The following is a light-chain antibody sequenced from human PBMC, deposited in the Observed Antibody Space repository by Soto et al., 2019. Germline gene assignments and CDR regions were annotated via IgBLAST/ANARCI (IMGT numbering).Light chain of an antibody. CDR1: QSVSSN. CDR2: GAS. V-gene: IGKV3-15*01. CDR3: QQDNNWPPGGRKDT. Sequence: EIVMTQSPATLSVSPGERATLSCRASQSVSSNLAWYQQKPGQAPRLLIYGASTRATGIPARFSGSGSGTEFTLTISSLQAEDFAVYYCQQDNNWPPGGRKDTFGQGTKLEIK. J-gene: IGKJ2*01.